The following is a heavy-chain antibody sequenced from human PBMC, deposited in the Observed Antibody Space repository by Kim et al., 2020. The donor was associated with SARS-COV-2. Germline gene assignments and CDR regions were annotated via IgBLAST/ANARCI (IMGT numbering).Heavy chain of an antibody. CDR2: ISYDENKK. V-gene: IGHV3-30*04. D-gene: IGHD3-10*01. J-gene: IGHJ6*02. Sequence: GGSLRLSCVVSGFTLSYSSVHWVRQAPGKGLEWAAVISYDENKKYYADSVKGRFSISRDTSTNTLYLEMNSLRPEDTAVYFCARDRGFDAGLDVWGRGTTVTVSS. CDR3: ARDRGFDAGLDV. CDR1: GFTLSYSS.